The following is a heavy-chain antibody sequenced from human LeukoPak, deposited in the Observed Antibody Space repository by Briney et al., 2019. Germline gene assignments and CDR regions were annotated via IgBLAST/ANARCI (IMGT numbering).Heavy chain of an antibody. V-gene: IGHV1-18*01. CDR1: GYTFTSYG. CDR3: ARGPLYYYYYGMDV. Sequence: ASVKVSCKASGYTFTSYGISWVRQAPGQGLEWMGWISAYNGNTNYAQKVQGRVTMTTDTSTSTAYMELRSLRSDDTAVYYCARGPLYYYYYGMDVWGQGTTVTVSS. CDR2: ISAYNGNT. J-gene: IGHJ6*02.